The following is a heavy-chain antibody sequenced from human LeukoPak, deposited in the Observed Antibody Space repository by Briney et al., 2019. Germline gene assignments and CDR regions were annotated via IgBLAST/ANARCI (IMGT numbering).Heavy chain of an antibody. CDR2: ISSSGSTI. CDR1: GFTFSSYE. D-gene: IGHD6-13*01. J-gene: IGHJ4*02. V-gene: IGHV3-48*03. Sequence: GGSLRLSCAASGFTFSSYEMNWVRQAPGKGLEWVSYISSSGSTIYYADSVKGRFTISRDNAKNSLYLQMNSLRAEDTAVYYCARDRGGKVSGYSSSWSDYWGQGTLVTVSS. CDR3: ARDRGGKVSGYSSSWSDY.